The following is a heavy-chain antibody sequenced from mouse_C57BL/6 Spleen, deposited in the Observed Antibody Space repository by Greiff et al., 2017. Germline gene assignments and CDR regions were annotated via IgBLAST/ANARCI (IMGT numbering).Heavy chain of an antibody. D-gene: IGHD1-1*01. V-gene: IGHV2-2*01. CDR2: IWSGGST. J-gene: IGHJ4*01. CDR3: ARSTTVVATGYYAMDY. Sequence: QVQLKESGPGLVQPSQSLSITCTVSGFSLTSYGVHWVRQSPGKGLEWLGVIWSGGSTDYNAAFISRLSISKDNSKSQVFFKMNSLQADDTAIYYCARSTTVVATGYYAMDYWGQGTSVTVSS. CDR1: GFSLTSYG.